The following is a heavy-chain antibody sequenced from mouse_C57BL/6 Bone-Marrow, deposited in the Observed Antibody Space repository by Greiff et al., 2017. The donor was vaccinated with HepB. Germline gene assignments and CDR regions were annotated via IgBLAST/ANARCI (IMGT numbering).Heavy chain of an antibody. CDR1: GFNIKDDY. J-gene: IGHJ2*01. Sequence: EVMLVESGAELVRPGASVKLSCTASGFNIKDDYMHWVKQRPEQGLEWIGWIDPENGDTEYASKFQGKATITADTSSNTAYLQLSSLTSEDTAVYYCTTPVTTVVSYFDYWGQGTTLTVSS. D-gene: IGHD1-1*01. V-gene: IGHV14-4*01. CDR3: TTPVTTVVSYFDY. CDR2: IDPENGDT.